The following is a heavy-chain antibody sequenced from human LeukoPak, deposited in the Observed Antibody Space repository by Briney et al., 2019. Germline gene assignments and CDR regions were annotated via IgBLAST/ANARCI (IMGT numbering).Heavy chain of an antibody. CDR3: VTDPRVADGDTPDFDY. CDR1: GYTLTELS. J-gene: IGHJ4*02. Sequence: ASVKDSCKVSGYTLTELSMHWVRQAPGKGLEWMGGFDPEDGGTVYAQKFQGRITMTEDTSTDTAYMELSSLRSEDTAVYYCVTDPRVADGDTPDFDYWGQGTLVSVSS. D-gene: IGHD5-24*01. V-gene: IGHV1-24*01. CDR2: FDPEDGGT.